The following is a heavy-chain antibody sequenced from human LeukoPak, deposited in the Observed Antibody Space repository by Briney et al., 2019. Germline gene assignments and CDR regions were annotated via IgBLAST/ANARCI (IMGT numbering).Heavy chain of an antibody. J-gene: IGHJ4*02. CDR1: GFTFSSYE. CDR2: ISSSGSTI. D-gene: IGHD3-16*01. V-gene: IGHV3-48*03. CDR3: ARDQLWTFGRVDYFDY. Sequence: PGGSLRLSCAASGFTFSSYEMNWVRQAPGKGLEWVSYISSSGSTIYYADSVKGRFTISRDNAKNSLYLQMNSLRAEDTAVYYCARDQLWTFGRVDYFDYWGQGTLVTVSS.